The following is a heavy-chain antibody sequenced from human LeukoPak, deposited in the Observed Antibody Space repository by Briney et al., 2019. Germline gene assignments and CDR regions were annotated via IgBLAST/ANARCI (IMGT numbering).Heavy chain of an antibody. CDR2: IKQDGSEI. V-gene: IGHV3-7*01. Sequence: PGGSLRLSCAASGFTFSNFWMSWVPHSPGEGLEWVANIKQDGSEIHYVDSVKGRFTISRDNAQNSLYLHMHSLRAEDTAVYYCTRDRQGSGIYSTDYWGRGTLVTVSS. CDR1: GFTFSNFW. CDR3: TRDRQGSGIYSTDY. D-gene: IGHD3-10*01. J-gene: IGHJ4*02.